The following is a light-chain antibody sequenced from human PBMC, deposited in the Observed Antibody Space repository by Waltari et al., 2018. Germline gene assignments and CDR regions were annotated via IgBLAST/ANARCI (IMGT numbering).Light chain of an antibody. CDR3: HQYHSYPFT. V-gene: IGKV1-16*02. CDR1: QDISND. J-gene: IGKJ2*01. CDR2: AAS. Sequence: QMTQSPSSLSTSVGHSVTITCRASQDISNDLAWFQQKPGKAPESLIYAASSLQSGVPSKFSGSGSGTDFTLTISSLQPEDFATYYCHQYHSYPFTFGQGTKLEIK.